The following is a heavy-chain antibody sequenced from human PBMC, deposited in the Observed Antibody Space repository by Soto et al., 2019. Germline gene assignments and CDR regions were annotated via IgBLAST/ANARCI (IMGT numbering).Heavy chain of an antibody. D-gene: IGHD6-19*01. CDR1: GFTFSSYA. CDR2: ISGSGGST. Sequence: XVALRLSFAASGFTFSSYAMSWVRQAPGKGLEWVSAISGSGGSTYYADSVKGRFTISRDNSKNTLYLQMNSLRAEDTAVYYCAKPIAGIAVNNAFDIWGQGTMVTVPS. CDR3: AKPIAGIAVNNAFDI. J-gene: IGHJ3*02. V-gene: IGHV3-23*01.